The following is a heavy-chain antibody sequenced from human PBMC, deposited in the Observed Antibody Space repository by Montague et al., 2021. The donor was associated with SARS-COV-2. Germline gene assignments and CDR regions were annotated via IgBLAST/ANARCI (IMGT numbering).Heavy chain of an antibody. CDR2: YSGIT. V-gene: IGHV4-39*01. D-gene: IGHD1-26*01. J-gene: IGHJ5*02. CDR3: ARHPYSGTYLRWFDP. Sequence: YSGITYYNPSLKSRVTISGDMFKNQCSLRLRSVTAADTAVYYCARHPYSGTYLRWFDPWGRGTLVTVSS.